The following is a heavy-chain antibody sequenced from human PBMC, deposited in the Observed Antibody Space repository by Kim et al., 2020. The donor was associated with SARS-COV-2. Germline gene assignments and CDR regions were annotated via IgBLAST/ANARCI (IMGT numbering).Heavy chain of an antibody. Sequence: ASVKVSCKASGYTFTSYAMNWVRQAPGQGLEWMGWINTNTGNPTYAQGFTGRFVFSLDTSVSTAYLQISSLKAEDTAVYYCARDQRSWTFTIFGGYYGMDVWGQGTTVTVSS. CDR2: INTNTGNP. V-gene: IGHV7-4-1*02. CDR1: GYTFTSYA. J-gene: IGHJ6*02. CDR3: ARDQRSWTFTIFGGYYGMDV. D-gene: IGHD3-3*01.